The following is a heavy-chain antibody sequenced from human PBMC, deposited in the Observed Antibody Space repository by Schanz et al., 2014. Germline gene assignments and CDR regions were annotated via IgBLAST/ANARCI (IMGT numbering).Heavy chain of an antibody. CDR3: AKQIHDDILTVTRN. D-gene: IGHD3-9*01. V-gene: IGHV3-23*04. CDR1: GFTFSSYS. J-gene: IGHJ4*02. Sequence: EVQLVESGGGLVKPGGSLRLSCAASGFTFSSYSMNWVRQAPGTGLEWVSALSGSGGSTYYADSVKGRFTISRDNSKNTLYRQMNSLRAEDTAVYYCAKQIHDDILTVTRNWGQGTLVTVSS. CDR2: LSGSGGST.